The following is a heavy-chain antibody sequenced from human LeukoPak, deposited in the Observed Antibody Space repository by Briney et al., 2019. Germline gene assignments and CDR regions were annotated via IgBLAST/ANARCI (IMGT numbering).Heavy chain of an antibody. CDR2: INTDGSTI. CDR1: GFTFSSYW. J-gene: IGHJ4*02. Sequence: GGSLRLSCAASGFTFSSYWMHWVRQAPGKGLVWVSRINTDGSTISYADSVKGRFTISRDNAKNTLYLQMNSLKTEDTAVYYCTTGEYYDFWSGYFDYWGQGTLVTVSS. D-gene: IGHD3-3*01. V-gene: IGHV3-74*01. CDR3: TTGEYYDFWSGYFDY.